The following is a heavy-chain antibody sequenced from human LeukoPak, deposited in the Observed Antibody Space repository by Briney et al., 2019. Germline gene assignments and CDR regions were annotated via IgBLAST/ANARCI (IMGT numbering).Heavy chain of an antibody. D-gene: IGHD5-18*01. Sequence: GGSLRLSCAASGFTFSSYAMSWVRQAPGKGLEWVSAISGSGGSTYYAGSVKGRFTISRDNSKNTLYLQMNSLRAEDTAVYYCAKHMTFMDTAMLRWGQGTLVTVSS. V-gene: IGHV3-23*01. CDR3: AKHMTFMDTAMLR. CDR2: ISGSGGST. CDR1: GFTFSSYA. J-gene: IGHJ4*02.